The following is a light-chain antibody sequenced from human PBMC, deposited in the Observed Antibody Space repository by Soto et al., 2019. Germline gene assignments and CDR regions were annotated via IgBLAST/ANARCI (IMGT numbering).Light chain of an antibody. Sequence: QSALTQPASVSGSPGQSITISCTGTSSDVGGYNYVSWYQHHPGKAPKLMIYEVTNRPSGVSIRFSGSKSGTTASLTISGLQAEDEADYYCLSFTSSFTDIFGTGTKVTV. J-gene: IGLJ1*01. CDR3: LSFTSSFTDI. CDR1: SSDVGGYNY. CDR2: EVT. V-gene: IGLV2-14*01.